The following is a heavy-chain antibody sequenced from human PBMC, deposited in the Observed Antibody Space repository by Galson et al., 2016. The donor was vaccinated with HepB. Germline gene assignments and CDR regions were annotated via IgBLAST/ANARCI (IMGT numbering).Heavy chain of an antibody. V-gene: IGHV4-4*02. J-gene: IGHJ4*02. CDR1: GDSVTSNQW. CDR2: VYHSGNT. CDR3: ARGSANFDY. D-gene: IGHD6-25*01. Sequence: ETLSLTCGVSGDSVTSNQWWSWVRQAPGKGLEWVGEVYHSGNTNFNPSLKSRISMSVDKSMHQFSLKMTSVTAADTAVYYCARGSANFDYWGQGALVTVSS.